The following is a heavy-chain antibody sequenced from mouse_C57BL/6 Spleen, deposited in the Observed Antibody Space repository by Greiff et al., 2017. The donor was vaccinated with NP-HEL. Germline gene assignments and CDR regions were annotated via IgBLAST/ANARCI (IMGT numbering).Heavy chain of an antibody. CDR2: IYPGDGDT. J-gene: IGHJ4*01. V-gene: IGHV1-82*01. CDR1: GYAFSSSW. Sequence: QVQLQQSGPELVKPGASVKISCKASGYAFSSSWMNWVKQRPGKGLEWIGRIYPGDGDTNYNGKFKGKATLTADKSSSTAYMQLSSLTSEDSAVYFCARVSTTVVAPYYAMDYWGQGTSVTVSS. D-gene: IGHD1-1*01. CDR3: ARVSTTVVAPYYAMDY.